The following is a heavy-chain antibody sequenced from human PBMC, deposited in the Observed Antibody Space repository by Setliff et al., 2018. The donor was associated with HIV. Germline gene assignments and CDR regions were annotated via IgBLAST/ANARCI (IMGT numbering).Heavy chain of an antibody. CDR3: ARAGMGALRSLFDY. D-gene: IGHD1-26*01. Sequence: VKVSCKASGYNFGSYFMHWVRQAPGKGLEWMGRIDPEDGETIYGAKFQGRVTMTADTSAATAYMVLSSLRSEDTAVYYCARAGMGALRSLFDYWGQGTLVTVSS. CDR1: GYNFGSYF. V-gene: IGHV1-69-2*01. J-gene: IGHJ4*02. CDR2: IDPEDGET.